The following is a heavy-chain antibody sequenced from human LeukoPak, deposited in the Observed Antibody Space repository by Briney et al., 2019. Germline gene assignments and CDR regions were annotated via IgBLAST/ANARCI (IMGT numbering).Heavy chain of an antibody. Sequence: PSETLSLTCAVYGGSFSGYYWSWIRQPPGKGLEWIGEINHSGSTNYNPPLKSRVTISVDTSKNQFSLKLSSVTAADTAVYYCASVASGWYVDYWGQGTLVTVSS. V-gene: IGHV4-34*01. CDR2: INHSGST. J-gene: IGHJ4*02. CDR3: ASVASGWYVDY. D-gene: IGHD6-19*01. CDR1: GGSFSGYY.